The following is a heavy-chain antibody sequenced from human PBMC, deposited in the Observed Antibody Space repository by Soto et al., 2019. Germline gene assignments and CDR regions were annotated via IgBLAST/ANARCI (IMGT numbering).Heavy chain of an antibody. D-gene: IGHD5-18*01. CDR1: GGSISSAAYY. J-gene: IGHJ4*02. Sequence: QVQLQESGPGLVKPSQTLSLTCTVSGGSISSAAYYWSWIRQHPGKDLEWVGYISHSGSTYYTPSLKSGVIISADTCKNQFSLNLSSVTAADTAVYYCAREYTYGSNLFDCWGQGALVTVSS. CDR3: AREYTYGSNLFDC. V-gene: IGHV4-31*03. CDR2: ISHSGST.